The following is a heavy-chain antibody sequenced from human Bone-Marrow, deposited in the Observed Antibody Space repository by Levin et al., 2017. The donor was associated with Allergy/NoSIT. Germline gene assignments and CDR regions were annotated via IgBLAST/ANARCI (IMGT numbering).Heavy chain of an antibody. CDR3: ARDTGAKSFFDY. D-gene: IGHD3-16*02. V-gene: IGHV4-61*02. CDR1: GGSISSGKYY. J-gene: IGHJ4*02. CDR2: IFVSGST. Sequence: SPTLSLTCTVSGGSISSGKYYWGWVRQPAGKGLEWIGRIFVSGSTNYNPSLTDRVTMSLDTSKRQFSLRLTSVTASDTAIYYCARDTGAKSFFDYWGQGILVTVSS.